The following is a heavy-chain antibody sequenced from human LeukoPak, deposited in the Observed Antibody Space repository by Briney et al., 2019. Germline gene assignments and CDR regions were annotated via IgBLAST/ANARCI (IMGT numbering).Heavy chain of an antibody. J-gene: IGHJ4*02. D-gene: IGHD4-17*01. CDR2: ISGGGETT. CDR3: ARDYADYVGYFFFDY. CDR1: GFTFNNYA. Sequence: GGSLRLSCAASGFTFNNYAMNWVRQAPGKGLEWVSSISGGGETTYYADSAKGRFTISRDNSQNTLYLQMNSLGAEDTAVYYCARDYADYVGYFFFDYWGQGTLGTVS. V-gene: IGHV3-23*01.